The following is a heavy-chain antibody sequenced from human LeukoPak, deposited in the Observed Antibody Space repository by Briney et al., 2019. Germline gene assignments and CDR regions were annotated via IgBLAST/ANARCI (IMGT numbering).Heavy chain of an antibody. CDR2: IIPILGIA. D-gene: IGHD3-3*01. Sequence: SVKVSCKASGYTFTSYGISWVRQAPGQGLEWMGRIIPILGIANYAQKFQGRVTITADKSTSTAYMELSSLRSEDTAVYYCARMEASYYDFWSGYGYFDYWGQGTLVTVSS. CDR1: GYTFTSYG. J-gene: IGHJ4*02. V-gene: IGHV1-69*04. CDR3: ARMEASYYDFWSGYGYFDY.